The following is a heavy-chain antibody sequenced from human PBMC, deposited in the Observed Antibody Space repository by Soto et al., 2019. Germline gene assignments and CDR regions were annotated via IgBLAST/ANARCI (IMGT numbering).Heavy chain of an antibody. CDR2: INWNGGST. V-gene: IGHV3-20*04. CDR1: GFTFDDYG. Sequence: EVQLVESGGGVVRPGGSLRLSCAASGFTFDDYGMSWVRQAPGKGLEWVSGINWNGGSTGYADSVKGRFTISRDNAKNSLYLQMNSRRAEDTALYYCARDCQAAAGPYYYSYGMDVWGQGTTVTVSS. J-gene: IGHJ6*02. D-gene: IGHD6-13*01. CDR3: ARDCQAAAGPYYYSYGMDV.